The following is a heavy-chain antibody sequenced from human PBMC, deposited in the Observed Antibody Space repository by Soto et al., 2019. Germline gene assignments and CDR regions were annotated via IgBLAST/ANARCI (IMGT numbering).Heavy chain of an antibody. CDR2: IYHSGST. CDR3: ARGGERLGGYYYYGMDV. CDR1: GGSIIGSNW. D-gene: IGHD3-16*01. J-gene: IGHJ6*02. Sequence: SVTLSLTCAVSGGSIIGSNWWSLVRQPPGKGLEWIGEIYHSGSTNYNPSLKSRVTISVDKSKNQFSLKLSSVTAADTAVYYCARGGERLGGYYYYGMDVWGQGTTVTVSS. V-gene: IGHV4-4*02.